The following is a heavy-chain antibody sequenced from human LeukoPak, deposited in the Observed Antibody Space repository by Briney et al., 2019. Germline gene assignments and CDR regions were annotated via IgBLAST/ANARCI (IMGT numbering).Heavy chain of an antibody. Sequence: GESLKISCKGSGYSFTSYWISWVRQMPGKGLEWMGRIDPSDSYTNYSPSSQGHVTISADKSISTAYLQWSSLKASDTAMYYCARHIVVVPAAIEPLNYWGQGTLVTVSS. J-gene: IGHJ4*02. CDR3: ARHIVVVPAAIEPLNY. V-gene: IGHV5-10-1*01. CDR2: IDPSDSYT. D-gene: IGHD2-2*01. CDR1: GYSFTSYW.